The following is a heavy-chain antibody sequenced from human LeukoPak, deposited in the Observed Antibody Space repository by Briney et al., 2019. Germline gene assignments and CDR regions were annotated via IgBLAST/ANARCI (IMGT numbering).Heavy chain of an antibody. D-gene: IGHD6-6*01. J-gene: IGHJ3*02. V-gene: IGHV3-48*03. Sequence: SGGSLRLSCAASGFSFSSYEMNWVRQAPGKGLEWVSYISSSGSTKEYADSVKGRFTISRDNAKNSLYLQMNSLRVEDTAVYYCASGTSSSWGLDIWGQGTMVTVSS. CDR3: ASGTSSSWGLDI. CDR1: GFSFSSYE. CDR2: ISSSGSTK.